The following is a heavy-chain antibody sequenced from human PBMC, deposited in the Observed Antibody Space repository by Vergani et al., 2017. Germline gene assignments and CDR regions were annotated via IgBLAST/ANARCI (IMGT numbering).Heavy chain of an antibody. Sequence: ELQLVASGGGLVPPGGSLRLSCAASGFTFSSYWMCWLRQAPRKGLEWVANIDQDGSEKYYVDSCKGRFTISREHANNSLYLQMNSLRAEDTAVYYCATERQRYCSGGSCYPGYYWGQGTLVTVSS. D-gene: IGHD2-15*01. J-gene: IGHJ4*02. CDR3: ATERQRYCSGGSCYPGYY. CDR1: GFTFSSYW. CDR2: IDQDGSEK. V-gene: IGHV3-7*03.